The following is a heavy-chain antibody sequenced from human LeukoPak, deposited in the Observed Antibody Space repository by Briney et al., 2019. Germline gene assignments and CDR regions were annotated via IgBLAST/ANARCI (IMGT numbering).Heavy chain of an antibody. CDR2: VSYDGSKN. D-gene: IGHD1-26*01. Sequence: GGSLRLSCAASGFLFNSYAMHWVRQAPGKGLEWVALVSYDGSKNYYADSVHSLFTISRDNSKNTLFLQMNTLRPEDTALYYCAKAVVGVSNPIFWWGQGTLVTVSS. CDR3: AKAVVGVSNPIFW. V-gene: IGHV3-30*04. J-gene: IGHJ4*02. CDR1: GFLFNSYA.